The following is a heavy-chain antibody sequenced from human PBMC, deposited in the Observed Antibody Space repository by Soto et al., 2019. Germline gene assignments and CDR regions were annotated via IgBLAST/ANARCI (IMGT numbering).Heavy chain of an antibody. V-gene: IGHV3-30-3*01. J-gene: IGHJ3*02. Sequence: QVQLVESGGGVVQPGRSLRLSCAASGFTFSSYAMHWVRQAPGKGLEWVAVISYDGSNKYYADSVKGRFTISRDNSKNTLYLHMNSLRAEDTAVYYCARFWTTSQLGAFDIWGQGTMVTVSS. CDR1: GFTFSSYA. D-gene: IGHD3-3*01. CDR2: ISYDGSNK. CDR3: ARFWTTSQLGAFDI.